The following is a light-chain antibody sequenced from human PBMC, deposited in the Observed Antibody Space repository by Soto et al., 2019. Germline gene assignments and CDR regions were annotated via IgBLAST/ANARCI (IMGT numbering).Light chain of an antibody. Sequence: VMTQSPATLSVSPGERATLSCRASQSVSSNLAWYQQKPGQAPRLLIYGASTRATGIPARFSGSGSGTEFTLTISSLQSEDFAVYYCQQYNNWPRTFGQGTKG. CDR1: QSVSSN. V-gene: IGKV3-15*01. CDR2: GAS. J-gene: IGKJ1*01. CDR3: QQYNNWPRT.